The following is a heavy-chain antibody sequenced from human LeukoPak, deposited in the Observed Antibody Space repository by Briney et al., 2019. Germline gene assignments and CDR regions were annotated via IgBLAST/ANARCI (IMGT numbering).Heavy chain of an antibody. CDR3: ATVGWYYYDTDY. CDR1: GFTFSSYG. D-gene: IGHD3-22*01. V-gene: IGHV3-74*01. Sequence: PGGSLRLSCAASGFTFSSYGMNWVRQAPGKGLVWVSRINSDGSSTSYADSVKGRFTISRDNAKNTLYLQMNSLRAEDTAVYYCATVGWYYYDTDYWGQGTLVTVSS. J-gene: IGHJ4*02. CDR2: INSDGSST.